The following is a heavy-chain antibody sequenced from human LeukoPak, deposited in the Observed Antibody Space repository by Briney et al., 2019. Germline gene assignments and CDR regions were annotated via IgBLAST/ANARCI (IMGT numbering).Heavy chain of an antibody. Sequence: PSETLSLTCTVSGGSISSGSYYWSWIRQPAGKGLEWIGRIYTSGSTNYNPSLKSRVTISVDTSKNQFSLKLSSVTAADTAVYYCARIGMRSARFDYWSQGTLVTVSS. J-gene: IGHJ4*02. CDR2: IYTSGST. CDR3: ARIGMRSARFDY. D-gene: IGHD3-3*01. CDR1: GGSISSGSYY. V-gene: IGHV4-61*02.